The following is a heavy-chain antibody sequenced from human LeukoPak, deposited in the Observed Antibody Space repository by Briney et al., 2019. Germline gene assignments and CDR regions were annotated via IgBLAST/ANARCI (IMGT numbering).Heavy chain of an antibody. CDR3: ARRGRAMGFDYSYYYYMDV. V-gene: IGHV1-8*03. Sequence: GAAVKVAFLPSGYIFTSYDINGLRPATGQRLEWVVWMNHNSGSTGYAQKFQGRVTITTNKSISTAYVQLSSLGSEDAAVYYCARRGRAMGFDYSYYYYMDVWGKRTTVT. D-gene: IGHD5-18*01. CDR1: GYIFTSYD. J-gene: IGHJ6*03. CDR2: MNHNSGST.